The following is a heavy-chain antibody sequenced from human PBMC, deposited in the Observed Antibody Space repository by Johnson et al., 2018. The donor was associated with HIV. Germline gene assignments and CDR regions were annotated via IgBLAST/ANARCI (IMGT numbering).Heavy chain of an antibody. CDR1: GFTFSSYG. J-gene: IGHJ3*02. Sequence: QVQLVESGGGVVQPGRSLRLSCAASGFTFSSYGMHWVRQAPGKGLEWVAVISYDGRTKYYADSVKGRFTTSRDNSKTTLYLQMNSLRAEETAVYYCARAYSYGAFDIWGQGTMVTVSS. D-gene: IGHD5-18*01. CDR3: ARAYSYGAFDI. CDR2: ISYDGRTK. V-gene: IGHV3-30*03.